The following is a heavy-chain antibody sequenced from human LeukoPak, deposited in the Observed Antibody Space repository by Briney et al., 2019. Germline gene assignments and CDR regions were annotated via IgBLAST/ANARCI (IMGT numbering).Heavy chain of an antibody. J-gene: IGHJ4*02. V-gene: IGHV3-33*06. CDR1: GFTFSSYG. D-gene: IGHD3-22*01. Sequence: PGRSLRLSCAASGFTFSSYGMHWVRQAPGKGLEWVAVIWYDGSNKYYADSVKGRFTISRDNSKNTLFLQMNSLRAEDTAVYYCAKDNYYVSSGPDDYWGQGTLVTVSS. CDR3: AKDNYYVSSGPDDY. CDR2: IWYDGSNK.